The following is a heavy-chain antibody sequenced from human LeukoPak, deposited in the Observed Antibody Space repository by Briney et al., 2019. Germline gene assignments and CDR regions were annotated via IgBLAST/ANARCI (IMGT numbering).Heavy chain of an antibody. V-gene: IGHV3-20*04. Sequence: GGSLRLSCAASGFTFDDYGMSWVRQAPGKGLEWVSGINWNGGSTGYADSVKGRFTISRDNAKNSLYLQMNSLRAEDTALYYRVRATYSSSWYGSVYWGQGTLVTVSS. J-gene: IGHJ4*02. CDR1: GFTFDDYG. D-gene: IGHD6-13*01. CDR2: INWNGGST. CDR3: VRATYSSSWYGSVY.